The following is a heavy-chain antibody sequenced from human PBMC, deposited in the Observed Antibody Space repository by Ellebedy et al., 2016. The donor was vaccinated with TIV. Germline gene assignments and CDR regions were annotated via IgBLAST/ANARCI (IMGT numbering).Heavy chain of an antibody. V-gene: IGHV1-8*01. Sequence: ASVKVSXKASGYTFTSYDINWVRQATGQGLEWMGWMNPNSGNTGYAQKFQGRVTMTRNTSISTAYMELSSLRSEDTAVYYCARAGGYDHDYYYYYMDVWGKGTTVTVSS. CDR3: ARAGGYDHDYYYYYMDV. D-gene: IGHD5-12*01. CDR2: MNPNSGNT. CDR1: GYTFTSYD. J-gene: IGHJ6*03.